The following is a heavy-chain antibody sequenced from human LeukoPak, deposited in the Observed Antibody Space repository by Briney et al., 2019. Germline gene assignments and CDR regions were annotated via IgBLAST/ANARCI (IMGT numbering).Heavy chain of an antibody. V-gene: IGHV3-66*01. CDR1: GFTVSSNY. Sequence: GGSLRLSCAASGFTVSSNYMSWVRQAPGKGLEWVSVIYSGGSTYYADSVKGRFTISRDNSKNTLYLQMNSLRAEDTAVYYCAREDSQNAFDIWGQGTMVTVSS. J-gene: IGHJ3*02. D-gene: IGHD3-22*01. CDR3: AREDSQNAFDI. CDR2: IYSGGST.